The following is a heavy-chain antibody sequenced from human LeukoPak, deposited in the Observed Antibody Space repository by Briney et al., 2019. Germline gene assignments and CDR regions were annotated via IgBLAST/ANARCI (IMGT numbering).Heavy chain of an antibody. V-gene: IGHV2-70*04. CDR1: GFSLNTSGMR. CDR3: TRMNYDGFDV. D-gene: IGHD1-7*01. Sequence: SGPALVKPTQTLTLTCTFSGFSLNTSGMRVSWIRQPPGKALEWLARIDWDDDKFYSTSLKTRLTISKDTSKNQVVLTVTNMDPVDTATYYCTRMNYDGFDVWGQGTMVTVSS. J-gene: IGHJ3*01. CDR2: IDWDDDK.